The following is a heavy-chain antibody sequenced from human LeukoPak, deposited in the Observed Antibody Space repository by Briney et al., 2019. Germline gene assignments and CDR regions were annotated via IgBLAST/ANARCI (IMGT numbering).Heavy chain of an antibody. Sequence: GASVKVSCKASGYTFTCYYMHWVRQAPGQGLEWMGWINPNSGGTNYAQKFQGRVTMTRDTSISTAYMELSRLRSDDTAVYYCARDSEYDILTGSRYYYYYMDVWGKGTTVTISS. CDR2: INPNSGGT. D-gene: IGHD3-9*01. V-gene: IGHV1-2*02. CDR1: GYTFTCYY. CDR3: ARDSEYDILTGSRYYYYYMDV. J-gene: IGHJ6*03.